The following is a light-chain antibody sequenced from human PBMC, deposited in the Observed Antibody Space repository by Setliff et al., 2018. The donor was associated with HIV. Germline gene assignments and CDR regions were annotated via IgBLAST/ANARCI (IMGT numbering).Light chain of an antibody. J-gene: IGLJ1*01. CDR3: QVCDSNSDHRFV. Sequence: SYELTQPPSVSVAPGKTARITCGGDNIGIKSVHWYQQKPGQAPELAIYYDSDRPSGIPERFSGSNSGNTATLTINRVGAGDEADYYCQVCDSNSDHRFVFGTGTKVTVL. CDR2: YDS. CDR1: NIGIKS. V-gene: IGLV3-21*04.